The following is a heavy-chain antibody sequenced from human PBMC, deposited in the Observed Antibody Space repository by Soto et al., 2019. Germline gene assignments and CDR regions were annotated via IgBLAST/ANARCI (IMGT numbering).Heavy chain of an antibody. V-gene: IGHV4-59*01. CDR3: ARGNEPTAYDY. D-gene: IGHD4-17*01. Sequence: TSETLSLTCTVSGGSISSYYWSWIRQPPGKGLEWIGYIYYSGSTNYNPSLKSRVTISVDTSKNQFSLKLSSVTAADTAVYYCARGNEPTAYDYWGPGPLVNVS. CDR2: IYYSGST. J-gene: IGHJ4*02. CDR1: GGSISSYY.